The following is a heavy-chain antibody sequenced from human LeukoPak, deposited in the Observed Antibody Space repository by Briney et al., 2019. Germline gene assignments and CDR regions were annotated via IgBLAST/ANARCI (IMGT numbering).Heavy chain of an antibody. Sequence: SETLSLTCAVCGGSFSGYYWTWIRQPPGKGLEWIGEINHSGSTNYNPSLKSRVTISVDTSKNQFSLKLSSVTAADTAVYYCGTGSGSNNWFDPWGQGTLVTVSS. CDR1: GGSFSGYY. J-gene: IGHJ5*02. D-gene: IGHD3-10*01. V-gene: IGHV4-34*01. CDR3: GTGSGSNNWFDP. CDR2: INHSGST.